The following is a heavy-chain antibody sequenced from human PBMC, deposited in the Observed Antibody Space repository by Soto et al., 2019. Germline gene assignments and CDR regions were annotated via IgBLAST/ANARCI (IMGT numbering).Heavy chain of an antibody. CDR2: INHSGST. Sequence: PSETLSLTCAVYGGSFSGYYWSWIRQPPGKGLEWIGEINHSGSTNYNPSLKSRVTISVDTSKNQFSLKLSSVTAADTAVYYCARGPLRIAVAGTSLTPFQHWGQGTLVTVSS. V-gene: IGHV4-34*01. D-gene: IGHD6-19*01. J-gene: IGHJ1*01. CDR3: ARGPLRIAVAGTSLTPFQH. CDR1: GGSFSGYY.